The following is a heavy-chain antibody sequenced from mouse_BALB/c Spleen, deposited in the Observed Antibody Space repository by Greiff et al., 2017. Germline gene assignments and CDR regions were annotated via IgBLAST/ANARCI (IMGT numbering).Heavy chain of an antibody. CDR2: INSNGGST. CDR1: GFTFSSYG. CDR3: AREALWLRRFDD. V-gene: IGHV5-6-3*01. Sequence: VNVVESGGGLVQPGGSLKLSCAASGFTFSSYGMSWVRQTPDKRLELVATINSNGGSTYYPDSVKGRFTISRDNAKNTLYLQMSSLKSEDTAMYYCAREALWLRRFDDGGQGTTRTVSS. D-gene: IGHD2-2*01. J-gene: IGHJ2*01.